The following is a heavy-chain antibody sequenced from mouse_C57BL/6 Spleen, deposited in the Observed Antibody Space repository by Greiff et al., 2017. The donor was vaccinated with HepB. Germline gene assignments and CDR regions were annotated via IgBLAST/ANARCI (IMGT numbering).Heavy chain of an antibody. Sequence: EVQLQQSGPELVKPGASVKISCKASGYSFTDYNMNWVKQSNGKSLEWIGVINPNYGTTSYNQKFKGKATLTVDQSSSTAYMQLNSLTSEDSAVYYWARSGGRFYYGSSPYYAMDYWGQGTSVTVSS. CDR3: ARSGGRFYYGSSPYYAMDY. D-gene: IGHD1-1*01. J-gene: IGHJ4*01. CDR2: INPNYGTT. CDR1: GYSFTDYN. V-gene: IGHV1-39*01.